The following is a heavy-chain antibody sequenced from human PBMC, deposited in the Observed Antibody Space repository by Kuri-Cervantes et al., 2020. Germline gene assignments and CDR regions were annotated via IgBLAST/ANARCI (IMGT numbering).Heavy chain of an antibody. V-gene: IGHV1-2*06. D-gene: IGHD3-16*01. CDR1: GYTFTSHG. Sequence: ASVKVSCKASGYTFTSHGISWVRQAPGQGLEWMGRINPNSGHTDSAQKFQGRATMTRDTSINTAYMELSSLRSDDTAVYYCAREVRVGGKYFDYWGQGALVTVSS. J-gene: IGHJ4*02. CDR2: INPNSGHT. CDR3: AREVRVGGKYFDY.